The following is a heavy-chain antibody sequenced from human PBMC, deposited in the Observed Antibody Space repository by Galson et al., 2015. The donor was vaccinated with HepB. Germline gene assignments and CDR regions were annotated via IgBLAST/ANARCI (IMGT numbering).Heavy chain of an antibody. CDR1: GFTFSSYG. V-gene: IGHV3-30*18. CDR3: AKVGLEMATPFDY. J-gene: IGHJ4*02. CDR2: ISYDGSNK. Sequence: SLRLSCAASGFTFSSYGMHWVRQAPGKGLEWVAVISYDGSNKYYADSVKGRFTISRDNSKNTLYLQMNSLRAEDTAVYYCAKVGLEMATPFDYWGQGTLVTVSS. D-gene: IGHD5-24*01.